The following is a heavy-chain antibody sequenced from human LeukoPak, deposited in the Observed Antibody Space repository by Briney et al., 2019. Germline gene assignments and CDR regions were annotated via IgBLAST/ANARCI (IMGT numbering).Heavy chain of an antibody. D-gene: IGHD4-17*01. CDR1: VFTLSSNY. V-gene: IGHV3-53*01. Sequence: GGSLRLSCASCVFTLSSNYMSWVRQAPGKGLEWVSVIYSGGSTYYADSVKGRFTISRDNSKNTLYLQMNSLRAEDTAVYYCAREGVYGDYLWGQGTLVTVSS. J-gene: IGHJ4*02. CDR2: IYSGGST. CDR3: AREGVYGDYL.